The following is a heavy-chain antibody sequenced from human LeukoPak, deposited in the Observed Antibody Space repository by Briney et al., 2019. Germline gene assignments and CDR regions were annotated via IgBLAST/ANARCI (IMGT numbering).Heavy chain of an antibody. CDR3: ARGYCSSTSCFHGHYYYYMDV. D-gene: IGHD2-2*01. CDR1: GGTFSSYA. V-gene: IGHV1-69*06. J-gene: IGHJ6*03. CDR2: IIPIFATA. Sequence: ASVKVSCKASGGTFSSYAISWVRQAPGQGLEWMGGIIPIFATANYAQKLQGTVTITADKSTSTAYMELSSLRSEDTAFYYCARGYCSSTSCFHGHYYYYMDVWGKGTTVTVSS.